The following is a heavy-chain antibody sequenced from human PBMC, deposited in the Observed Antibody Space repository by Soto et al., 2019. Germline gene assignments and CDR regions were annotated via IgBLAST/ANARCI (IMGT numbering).Heavy chain of an antibody. J-gene: IGHJ6*02. CDR2: IFASGST. D-gene: IGHD1-20*01. CDR3: AREGYKSYHYGMDV. CDR1: GGSINDYY. Sequence: SETLSLTCTVSGGSINDYYWSWIRQSAGKGLEWIGRIFASGSTNYNPSLKSRVTMSVDTSKNQFSLKLSSVTAADTAVYYCAREGYKSYHYGMDVWGQGTPVTVSS. V-gene: IGHV4-4*07.